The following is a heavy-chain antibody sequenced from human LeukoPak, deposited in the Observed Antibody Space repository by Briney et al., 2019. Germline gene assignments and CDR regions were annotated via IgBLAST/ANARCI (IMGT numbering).Heavy chain of an antibody. CDR3: ARVGRIAAAGTMGGYFDY. J-gene: IGHJ4*02. Sequence: SETLSLTCTVSGGSISSSSYYWGWIRQPPGKGLEWIGSIYYSGSTYYNPSLKSRVTISVDTSKNQFSLKLSSVTAADTAVYYCARVGRIAAAGTMGGYFDYWGQGTLVTVSS. V-gene: IGHV4-39*07. CDR1: GGSISSSSYY. D-gene: IGHD6-13*01. CDR2: IYYSGST.